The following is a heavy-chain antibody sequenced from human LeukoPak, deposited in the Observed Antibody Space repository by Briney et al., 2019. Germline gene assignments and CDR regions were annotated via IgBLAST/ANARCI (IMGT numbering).Heavy chain of an antibody. D-gene: IGHD2-2*01. CDR3: ARIYCSITNCYRHFDY. J-gene: IGHJ4*02. Sequence: GGSLRLSCTASGFTFGTYWMTWVRQAPGKGLEWVANMKQDGSEKYYVDSVKGRFTISRDNAKNSLYLQMNSLRAEDTAVYYCARIYCSITNCYRHFDYWGQGTLVTVSS. V-gene: IGHV3-7*01. CDR2: MKQDGSEK. CDR1: GFTFGTYW.